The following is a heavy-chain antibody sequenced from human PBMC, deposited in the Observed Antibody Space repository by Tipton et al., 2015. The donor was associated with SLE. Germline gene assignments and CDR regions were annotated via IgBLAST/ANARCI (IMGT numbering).Heavy chain of an antibody. V-gene: IGHV3-48*04. J-gene: IGHJ4*02. CDR3: AKDRAVDDY. Sequence: SLRLSCTASGFTFSNYAINWVRQAPGKGLEWVSSISSSGSTIYYADSVKGRFTISRDNAKNSLHLQMNSLRAEDTAVYYCAKDRAVDDYWGQGTLVTVSS. D-gene: IGHD6-19*01. CDR2: ISSSGSTI. CDR1: GFTFSNYA.